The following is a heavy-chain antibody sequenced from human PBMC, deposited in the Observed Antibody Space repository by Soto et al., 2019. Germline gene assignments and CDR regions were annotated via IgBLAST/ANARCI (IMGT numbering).Heavy chain of an antibody. CDR1: GSSISSSNW. D-gene: IGHD2-8*01. CDR2: IHHSGIS. V-gene: IGHV4-4*02. CDR3: ARACLNGICYTQGLDL. J-gene: IGHJ4*02. Sequence: QVQLQESGPGLVKPSGTLSLTCGVSGSSISSSNWWSWVRQPPGKGLEWIGEIHHSGISKYNPSLQSRLTISLDKSKNHFSLQLTSVTAADTAVYYCARACLNGICYTQGLDLWGQGTLVLVSS.